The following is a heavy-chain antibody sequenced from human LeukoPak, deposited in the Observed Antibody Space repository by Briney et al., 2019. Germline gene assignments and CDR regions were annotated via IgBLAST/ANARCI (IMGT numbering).Heavy chain of an antibody. CDR1: GFTFSSYS. J-gene: IGHJ4*02. CDR2: IGSSSSYI. CDR3: ARDFIPDCSSTSCRDY. Sequence: GGSLRLSCAASGFTFSSYSMNWVRQAPGKGLEWVSSIGSSSSYIYYADSVKGRFTISRDNAKNSLYLQMNSLRAEDTAVYYCARDFIPDCSSTSCRDYRGQGTLVTVSS. V-gene: IGHV3-21*01. D-gene: IGHD2-2*01.